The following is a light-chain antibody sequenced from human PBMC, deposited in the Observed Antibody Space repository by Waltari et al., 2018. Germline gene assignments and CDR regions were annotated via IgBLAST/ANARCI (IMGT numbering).Light chain of an antibody. CDR1: QIFTTY. V-gene: IGKV3-11*01. Sequence: IFLTQPPATLSLPRGDTATPSGRASQIFTTYLAWYQQKPGQAPRLLIYDASNRATGIPARFSASGSGTDFTLTISSLEPEDFAVYYCQQRSNWPITFGQGTRLEIK. CDR2: DAS. CDR3: QQRSNWPIT. J-gene: IGKJ5*01.